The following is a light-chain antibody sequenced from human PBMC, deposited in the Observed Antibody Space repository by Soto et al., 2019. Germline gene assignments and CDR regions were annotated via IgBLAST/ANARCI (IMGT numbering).Light chain of an antibody. CDR2: GAS. Sequence: EVVVTQSPATLSVSPGERVTLSCRASQSVSTNLAWYQQKPGQAPRHLISGASTRATDIPARFSGSGSGTEFTLTISSLQSEDLAVYYCQQYNNLPLTFGGGTKVDIK. J-gene: IGKJ4*01. CDR1: QSVSTN. V-gene: IGKV3-15*01. CDR3: QQYNNLPLT.